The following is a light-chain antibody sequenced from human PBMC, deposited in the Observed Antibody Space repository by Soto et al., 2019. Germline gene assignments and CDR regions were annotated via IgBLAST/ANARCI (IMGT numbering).Light chain of an antibody. Sequence: EIVLTQSPATVSLSPGERATLSCRASQTVSRHLAWYQQKPGQAPRLLIYDISNRDTGIPARFSGSGSGTDFTLTISSLEPEDSAVYYCQQRSNWPRNTFGQGTTLEIK. J-gene: IGKJ2*01. CDR2: DIS. CDR3: QQRSNWPRNT. V-gene: IGKV3-11*01. CDR1: QTVSRH.